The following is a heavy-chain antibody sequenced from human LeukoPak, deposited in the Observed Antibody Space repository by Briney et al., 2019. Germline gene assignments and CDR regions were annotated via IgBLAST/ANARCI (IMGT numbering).Heavy chain of an antibody. Sequence: PSQTLSRTCTVSGGSISSGGYDWSWIRQHPGKGLEWIGYIYYSGSTYYNPSLKSRVTISVDTSKNQFSLKLSSVTAADTAVYYCARERISALSLLDYWGQGTLVTVSS. D-gene: IGHD1-26*01. CDR3: ARERISALSLLDY. V-gene: IGHV4-31*03. CDR1: GGSISSGGYD. J-gene: IGHJ4*02. CDR2: IYYSGST.